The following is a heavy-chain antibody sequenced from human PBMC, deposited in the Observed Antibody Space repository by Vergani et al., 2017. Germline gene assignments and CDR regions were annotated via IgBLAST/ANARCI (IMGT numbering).Heavy chain of an antibody. V-gene: IGHV1-18*01. D-gene: IGHD5-18*01. CDR3: ARXLGGQLWLSATSDY. Sequence: QVQLVQSGAEMKKPGASVKVSCKASGYTFTAYGISWVRQAPGQGLEWLGWITAYNGDPKYTRRLQDRITLTTDPSTATVYLELRSLRSDDTAVYYCARXLGGQLWLSATSDYWGQGTLVTVSS. CDR2: ITAYNGDP. CDR1: GYTFTAYG. J-gene: IGHJ4*02.